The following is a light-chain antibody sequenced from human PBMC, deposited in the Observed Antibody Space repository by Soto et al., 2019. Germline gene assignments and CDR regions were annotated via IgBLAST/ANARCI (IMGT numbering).Light chain of an antibody. CDR2: DAS. V-gene: IGKV3-11*01. CDR1: QSVSSY. J-gene: IGKJ1*01. Sequence: EIELTQSPATLSLSPGERATLSCRASQSVSSYLAWYQQKPGRAPRLLIYDASNRATDIPARFSGSGSGTDFTLTISSLEPEDFAVYYCQQRYNSWTFGQGTKVEI. CDR3: QQRYNSWT.